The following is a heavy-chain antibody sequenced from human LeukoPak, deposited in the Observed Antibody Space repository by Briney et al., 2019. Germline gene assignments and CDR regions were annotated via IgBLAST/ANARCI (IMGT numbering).Heavy chain of an antibody. Sequence: GGSLRLSCAASEFIFDNYNINWVRQAPGKGLEWLSYITSSSSVVFYADSVKGRFTISRHNAKNSVYLQLNSLRDEDTAVYYCARDQYSGSLGAFDIWGQGTLVIVSS. D-gene: IGHD1-26*01. CDR2: ITSSSSVV. V-gene: IGHV3-48*02. CDR1: EFIFDNYN. J-gene: IGHJ3*02. CDR3: ARDQYSGSLGAFDI.